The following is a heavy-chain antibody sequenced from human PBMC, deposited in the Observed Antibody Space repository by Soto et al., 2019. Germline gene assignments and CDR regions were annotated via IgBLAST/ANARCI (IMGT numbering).Heavy chain of an antibody. CDR2: ISHDGSNK. CDR3: AKGGGYDFWSGYKANYGMDV. CDR1: GFTFRSFA. D-gene: IGHD3-3*01. J-gene: IGHJ6*02. Sequence: GGSLRLSCAASGFTFRSFAMHWVRQAPGKGLECVAVISHDGSNKFYRDYLKGRFTISRDNSKNTLYLQMNSLRAEDTAVYYCAKGGGYDFWSGYKANYGMDVWGQGTTVTVSS. V-gene: IGHV3-30-3*01.